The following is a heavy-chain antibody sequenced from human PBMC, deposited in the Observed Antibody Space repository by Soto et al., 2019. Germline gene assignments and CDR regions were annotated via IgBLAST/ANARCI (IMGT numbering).Heavy chain of an antibody. V-gene: IGHV3-64*01. CDR1: GFTFSSYA. J-gene: IGHJ3*02. CDR3: ARDGLRQYALDI. D-gene: IGHD4-17*01. CDR2: INSNGGIT. Sequence: EVPLVESGGGLVQPGGSLRLSCAAYGFTFSSYAMHWVRQAPGKGLEYVSAINSNGGITYYANSVKGRFTISRDNSKNTLYLQMGSLRAEDMAVYYCARDGLRQYALDIWGQGTMVTVSS.